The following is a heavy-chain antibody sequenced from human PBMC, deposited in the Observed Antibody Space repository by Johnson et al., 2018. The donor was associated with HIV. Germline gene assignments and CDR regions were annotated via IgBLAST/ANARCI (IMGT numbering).Heavy chain of an antibody. CDR2: ISYDGTNK. J-gene: IGHJ3*02. Sequence: QVTLVESGGGLVKPGGSLRLSCAASGFTFSSYAMHWVRQAPGEGLEWVAVISYDGTNKYYADSVKGRFTISRDNSKNTVYLQMNSLRADDTAMYYCARPLDWKDLSDALEIWGQGTMVTVSS. D-gene: IGHD1-1*01. CDR3: ARPLDWKDLSDALEI. CDR1: GFTFSSYA. V-gene: IGHV3-30-3*01.